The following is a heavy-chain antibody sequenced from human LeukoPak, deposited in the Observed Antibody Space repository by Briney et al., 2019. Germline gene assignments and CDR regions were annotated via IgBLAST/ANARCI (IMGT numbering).Heavy chain of an antibody. V-gene: IGHV3-7*03. D-gene: IGHD3-16*01. Sequence: HPGGSLRLSCAASGFTFCSYWMNWARQAPGKGLEWVASINHNGNVNYYVDSVKGRFTISRDNAKNSLYLQMSNLRAEDTAVYFCARGGGLDVWGQGATVTVSS. CDR1: GFTFCSYW. CDR2: INHNGNVN. J-gene: IGHJ6*02. CDR3: ARGGGLDV.